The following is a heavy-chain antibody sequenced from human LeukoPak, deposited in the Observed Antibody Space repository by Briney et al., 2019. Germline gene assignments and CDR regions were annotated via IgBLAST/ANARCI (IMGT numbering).Heavy chain of an antibody. J-gene: IGHJ4*02. Sequence: SGPTLANPTQPLTLTCNFSGFSLSTTGPAVGWIRQSPGKALVWLAVAYWNDDKSYSPSLKSRLTITKDTSKNQVVLKMTNVDPVDTATYYCAHKGRGSGSYTMWGKGTLVTVSS. D-gene: IGHD3-10*01. V-gene: IGHV2-5*01. CDR3: AHKGRGSGSYTM. CDR1: GFSLSTTGPA. CDR2: AYWNDDK.